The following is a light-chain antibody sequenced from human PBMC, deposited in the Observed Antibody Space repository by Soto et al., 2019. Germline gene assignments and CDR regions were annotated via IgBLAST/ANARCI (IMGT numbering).Light chain of an antibody. Sequence: QSALTQPASVSGSPGQSITISCTGTSSDIGGHNYVSWYQQHPGKAPKLMIYEVSNRPSGVSDRFSGSKSGNTASLTISGLQAEDEADYYCSSYTSSSTLGFGTGTNVTVL. CDR1: SSDIGGHNY. V-gene: IGLV2-14*01. J-gene: IGLJ1*01. CDR2: EVS. CDR3: SSYTSSSTLG.